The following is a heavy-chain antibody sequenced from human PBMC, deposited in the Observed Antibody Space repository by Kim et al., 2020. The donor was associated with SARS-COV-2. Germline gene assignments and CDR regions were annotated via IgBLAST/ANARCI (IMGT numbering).Heavy chain of an antibody. V-gene: IGHV1-24*01. J-gene: IGHJ6*02. Sequence: ASVKVSCKVSGYTLTELSMHWVRQAPGKGLEWMGGFDPEDGETIYALKFQGRVTMTEDTSTDTAYMELSSLRSEDTAVYYCATGTAVAGAPYPYYYYYYGMDVWGQGTTVTVSS. D-gene: IGHD6-19*01. CDR2: FDPEDGET. CDR1: GYTLTELS. CDR3: ATGTAVAGAPYPYYYYYYGMDV.